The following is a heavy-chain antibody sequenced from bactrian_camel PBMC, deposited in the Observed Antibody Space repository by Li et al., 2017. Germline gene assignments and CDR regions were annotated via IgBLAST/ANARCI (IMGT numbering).Heavy chain of an antibody. Sequence: HVQLVESGGGSVQAGGSLRLSCVGSGYIDSDYLMGWFRQAPGKQREGVAAIDRDGTTVYKDSVKGRFTTSRDNAKSTLYLQMNNPSPEDSAMYFCAATSQPFRLLDRLPPRSEYQYWGQGTQVTVS. J-gene: IGHJ4*01. CDR3: AATSQPFRLLDRLPPRSEYQY. V-gene: IGHV3S53*01. D-gene: IGHD1*01. CDR2: IDRDGTT. CDR1: GYIDSDYL.